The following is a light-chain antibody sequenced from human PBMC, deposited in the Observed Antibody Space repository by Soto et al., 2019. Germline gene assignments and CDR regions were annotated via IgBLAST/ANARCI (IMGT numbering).Light chain of an antibody. CDR1: SSDVGGYNY. J-gene: IGLJ3*02. Sequence: QSALTQPRSVSGSPGQSVTISCTGTSSDVGGYNYVSWYQQHPGKAPKLMIYDVSKRPSGLPDRFSGSKSGNSASLTISGLQAEYEADYYCCSYAGSYTWVFGGGTKLTVL. CDR2: DVS. V-gene: IGLV2-11*01. CDR3: CSYAGSYTWV.